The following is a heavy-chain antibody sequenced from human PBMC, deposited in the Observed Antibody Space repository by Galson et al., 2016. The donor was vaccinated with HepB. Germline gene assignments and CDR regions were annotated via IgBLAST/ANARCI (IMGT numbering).Heavy chain of an antibody. J-gene: IGHJ3*02. CDR2: IYHSGAT. V-gene: IGHV4-38-2*02. CDR3: ARDGVTGSKCDN. CDR1: GYPISGGYY. D-gene: IGHD3-10*01. Sequence: SETLSLTCTVSGYPISGGYYWSWIRQPPGKGLQWIGSIYHSGATYYGPSLKSQVTMSVDTSNNQFSLNLRSATGADTAVYYCARDGVTGSKCDNWGQGTMVTVSS.